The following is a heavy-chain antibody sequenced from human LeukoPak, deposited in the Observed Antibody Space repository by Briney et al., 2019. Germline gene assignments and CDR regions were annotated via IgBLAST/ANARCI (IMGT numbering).Heavy chain of an antibody. Sequence: PSETLSLTCTVSGDSLNIYYWSWIRQSSGKGLEWIGYIYYSGSTNYSPSLKSRVIISVDTSKNQFSLKLSSVTAADTAVYYCARSVRITMILGGALDIGGEGTVVTVSS. D-gene: IGHD3-22*01. CDR2: IYYSGST. V-gene: IGHV4-59*08. CDR3: ARSVRITMILGGALDI. CDR1: GDSLNIYY. J-gene: IGHJ3*02.